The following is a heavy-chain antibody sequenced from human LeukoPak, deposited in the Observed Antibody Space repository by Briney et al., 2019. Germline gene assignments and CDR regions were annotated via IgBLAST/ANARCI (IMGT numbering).Heavy chain of an antibody. CDR1: GGSISSSSYY. V-gene: IGHV4-39*07. J-gene: IGHJ5*02. Sequence: SETLSLTWTVSGGSISSSSYYWGWIRQPAGKGQEWIGSIYYSGSTYYNPSLKSRVTISVDTSKNQFSLKLSSVTAADTAVYYCARDLLLSSVFDPWGQGTLVTVSS. CDR3: ARDLLLSSVFDP. CDR2: IYYSGST. D-gene: IGHD3-10*01.